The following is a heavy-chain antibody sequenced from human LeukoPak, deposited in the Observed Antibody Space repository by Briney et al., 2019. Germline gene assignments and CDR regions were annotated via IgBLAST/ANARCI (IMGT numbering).Heavy chain of an antibody. Sequence: GGSLRLSCAASGFTFSSYAMSWVRQAPGKGLEWVSVIYSGGSTYYADSVKGRFTISRDNSKNTLYLQMNSLRAEDTAVYYCAREYGSGTGDYWGQGTLVTVSS. V-gene: IGHV3-53*01. CDR1: GFTFSSYA. D-gene: IGHD3-10*01. CDR2: IYSGGST. CDR3: AREYGSGTGDY. J-gene: IGHJ4*02.